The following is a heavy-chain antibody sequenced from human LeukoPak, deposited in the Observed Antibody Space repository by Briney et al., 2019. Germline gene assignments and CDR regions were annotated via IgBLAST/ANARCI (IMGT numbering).Heavy chain of an antibody. CDR2: INHSGST. CDR1: GGSFSGYY. D-gene: IGHD3-3*01. CDR3: ARVRSENFWSGYFDY. J-gene: IGHJ4*02. V-gene: IGHV4-34*01. Sequence: TSETLSLTCAVYGGSFSGYYWSWIRQPPGKGLEWIGEINHSGSTNYNPSLKSRVTISVDTSKNQFSLKLSSVTAADTAVYYCARVRSENFWSGYFDYWGQGTLVTVSS.